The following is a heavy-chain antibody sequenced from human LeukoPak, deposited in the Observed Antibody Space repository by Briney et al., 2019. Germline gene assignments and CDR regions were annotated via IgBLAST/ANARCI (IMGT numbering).Heavy chain of an antibody. CDR3: ARHVDQAAATTY. CDR1: GGSISSSSYF. D-gene: IGHD6-13*01. CDR2: IYYSGSA. J-gene: IGHJ4*02. Sequence: SETLSLTCAVSGGSISSSSYFWGWIRQPPGKGLEWIGSIYYSGSAYYNPSLKSRVTISVDTSKNQFSLKLSSVTAADTAVYYCARHVDQAAATTYWGQGALVTVSS. V-gene: IGHV4-39*01.